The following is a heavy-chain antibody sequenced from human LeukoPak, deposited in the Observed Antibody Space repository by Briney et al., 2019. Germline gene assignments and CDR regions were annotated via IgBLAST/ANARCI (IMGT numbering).Heavy chain of an antibody. D-gene: IGHD1-26*01. CDR1: GFTFSSYA. Sequence: PGGSLRLSCAASGFTFSSYAMSWVRQAPGEGLEWVSSISGSGGSTHHADSVKGRFTTSRDNSKNTLFLQMNSLRAEDTAIYYCAKYGPQDSGSSHFDYWGQGALVTVSS. CDR3: AKYGPQDSGSSHFDY. V-gene: IGHV3-23*01. J-gene: IGHJ4*02. CDR2: ISGSGGST.